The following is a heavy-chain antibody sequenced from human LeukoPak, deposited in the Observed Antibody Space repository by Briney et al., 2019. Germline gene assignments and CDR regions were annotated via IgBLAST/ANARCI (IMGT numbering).Heavy chain of an antibody. CDR2: IYPGDSDT. CDR1: GYSFTSYW. CDR3: ARRAETPNGVCCLFDY. D-gene: IGHD2-8*01. V-gene: IGHV5-51*01. J-gene: IGHJ4*02. Sequence: GESLKISCKGSGYSFTSYWIVWVRQMPGKGLECMGIIYPGDSDTIYSPSFQGQVTISADKSISTAYVQWSSLKASDTAMYYCARRAETPNGVCCLFDYWGQGTLVTVSS.